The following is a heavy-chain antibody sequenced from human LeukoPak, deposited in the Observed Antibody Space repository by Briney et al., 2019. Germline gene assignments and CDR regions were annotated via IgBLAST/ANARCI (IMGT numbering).Heavy chain of an antibody. Sequence: GGPLRLSCAAAGFIFRNNWMTWVRQAPGKGLEWVANIKHDSSEKYSVDSVKGRFTISRDNAKMILYLQMNSLRAEDTAVYFCARGRSMDFWGQGTLVTVSS. CDR2: IKHDSSEK. CDR3: ARGRSMDF. V-gene: IGHV3-7*04. J-gene: IGHJ4*02. CDR1: GFIFRNNW. D-gene: IGHD2-2*01.